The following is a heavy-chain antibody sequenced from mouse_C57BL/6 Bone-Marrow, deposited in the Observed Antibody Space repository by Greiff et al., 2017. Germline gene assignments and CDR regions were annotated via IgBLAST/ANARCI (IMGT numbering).Heavy chain of an antibody. CDR1: GYTFTSYG. D-gene: IGHD2-3*01. CDR3: ARGWFLFAY. Sequence: VKLMESGAELARPGASVKLSCKASGYTFTSYGISWVKQRTGQGLEWIGEIYPRSGNTYYNEKFKGKATLTADKSSSTAYMELRSLTSKDSAVYFCARGWFLFAYWGQGTLVTVSA. CDR2: IYPRSGNT. V-gene: IGHV1-81*01. J-gene: IGHJ3*01.